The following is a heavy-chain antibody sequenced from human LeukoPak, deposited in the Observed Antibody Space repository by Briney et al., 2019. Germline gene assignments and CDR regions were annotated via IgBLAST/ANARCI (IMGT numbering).Heavy chain of an antibody. D-gene: IGHD5-18*01. CDR3: ARDLGGATGYGYYYGMDV. J-gene: IGHJ6*02. CDR1: GYTFTGYY. Sequence: ASVKVSCKASGYTFTGYYMHWVRQAPGQGLEWMGWINPNSGGTNYAQKFQGWVTMTRDTSISTACMELSRLRSDDTAVYYCARDLGGATGYGYYYGMDVWGQGTTVTVSS. CDR2: INPNSGGT. V-gene: IGHV1-2*04.